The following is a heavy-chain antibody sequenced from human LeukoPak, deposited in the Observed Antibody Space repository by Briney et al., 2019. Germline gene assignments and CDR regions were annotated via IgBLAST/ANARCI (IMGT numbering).Heavy chain of an antibody. CDR1: GFTFSSYS. CDR3: ARGPGWGALDY. D-gene: IGHD3-16*01. Sequence: GGSLRLSCAASGFTFSSYSMNWVRQAPGKGLEWVSYISSSSSTIYYADSVKGRFTISRDNAKNSLYLQMSSLRVEDTAVYYCARGPGWGALDYWGQGALVIVSS. CDR2: ISSSSSTI. J-gene: IGHJ4*02. V-gene: IGHV3-48*01.